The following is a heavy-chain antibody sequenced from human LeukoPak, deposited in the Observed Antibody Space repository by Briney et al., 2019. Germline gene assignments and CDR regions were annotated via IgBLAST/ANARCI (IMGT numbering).Heavy chain of an antibody. D-gene: IGHD6-13*01. Sequence: GGSLRLSCAASGFTVSSNYMSWVRQAPGKGLEWVSVIYSGGSTYYADSVKGRFTISRDNSKNTLYLQMNSLRAEDTAVYYCAKDRGIAAAGKEYWGQGTLVTVSS. J-gene: IGHJ4*02. CDR2: IYSGGST. CDR3: AKDRGIAAAGKEY. V-gene: IGHV3-53*01. CDR1: GFTVSSNY.